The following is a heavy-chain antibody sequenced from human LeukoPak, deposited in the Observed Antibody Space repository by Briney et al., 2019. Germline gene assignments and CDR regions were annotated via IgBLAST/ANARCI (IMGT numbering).Heavy chain of an antibody. V-gene: IGHV1-2*06. CDR3: AREGLDGSDY. CDR1: GYTFTGYY. CDR2: INPNNGVT. Sequence: ASVKVSCKASGYTFTGYYIHWVRQAPGQGLEWMGRINPNNGVTNYAKNFQGRVTMTRDTSISTANMELRRLRYDDTAVYFCAREGLDGSDYWGQGTLVTVSS. D-gene: IGHD5-12*01. J-gene: IGHJ4*02.